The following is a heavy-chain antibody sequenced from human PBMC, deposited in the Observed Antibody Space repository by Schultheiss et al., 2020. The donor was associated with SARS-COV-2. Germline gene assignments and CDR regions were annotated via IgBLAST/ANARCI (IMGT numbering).Heavy chain of an antibody. CDR3: ARDTNGGFDY. Sequence: GGSLRLSCAASGFTFSSYEMNWVRQAPGKGLEWVAVISYDGSNKYYADSVKGRFTISRDNSKNTLYLQMNSLRAEDTAVYYCARDTNGGFDYWGQGTLVTVSS. CDR1: GFTFSSYE. V-gene: IGHV3-30-3*01. CDR2: ISYDGSNK. J-gene: IGHJ4*02. D-gene: IGHD2-2*01.